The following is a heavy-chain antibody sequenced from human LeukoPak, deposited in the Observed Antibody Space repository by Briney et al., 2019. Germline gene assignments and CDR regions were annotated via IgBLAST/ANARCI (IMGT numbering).Heavy chain of an antibody. CDR2: IWFDGSNI. V-gene: IGHV3-33*01. D-gene: IGHD3-10*01. J-gene: IGHJ3*02. CDR3: ARDGMVRGVIIWDAFDI. CDR1: GFNFSSYG. Sequence: GGSLRLSCAASGFNFSSYGMHWVRQAPGKGLEWVTSIWFDGSNIHYADSVKGRVIISRDNAKNSLYLQMNSLRDEDTAVYYCARDGMVRGVIIWDAFDIWGQGTMVTVSS.